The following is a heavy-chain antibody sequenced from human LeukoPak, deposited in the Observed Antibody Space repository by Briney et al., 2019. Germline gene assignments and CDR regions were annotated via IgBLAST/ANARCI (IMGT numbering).Heavy chain of an antibody. J-gene: IGHJ4*02. D-gene: IGHD3-10*01. Sequence: GGSLRLSCAASGFTFSSYWMSWVRQAPGKGLEWVANIKQDGSEKYYVDSVKGRFTISRDNAKNSLYLQMNSLRAEDTAVCYCARVDGSENNDYWGQGTLVTVSS. V-gene: IGHV3-7*01. CDR2: IKQDGSEK. CDR1: GFTFSSYW. CDR3: ARVDGSENNDY.